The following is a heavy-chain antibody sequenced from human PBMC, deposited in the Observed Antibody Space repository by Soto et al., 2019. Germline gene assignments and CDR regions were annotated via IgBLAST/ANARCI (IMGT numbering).Heavy chain of an antibody. D-gene: IGHD2-21*02. CDR3: VADLAFFVGDRQSGAGTWFGH. J-gene: IGHJ5*02. CDR1: GGSIRTGTYY. V-gene: IGHV4-39*01. CDR2: VYYSGST. Sequence: QLQLQESGPGLVKPSETLSLTCTVSGGSIRTGTYYWDWIRQTPEKGLEWIGSVYYSGSTEYNPSLKSLITISVNSSKNQFSLKLNSVTAADTAVYYWVADLAFFVGDRQSGAGTWFGHWWQGSLVTVAS.